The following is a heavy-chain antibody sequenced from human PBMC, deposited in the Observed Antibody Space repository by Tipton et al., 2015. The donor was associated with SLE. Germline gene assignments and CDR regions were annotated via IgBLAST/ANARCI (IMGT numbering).Heavy chain of an antibody. CDR1: GASISDGGYN. Sequence: TLSLTCTVSGASISDGGYNWAWIRQHPGKGLEWIGYIFYTGSTLYNPSLKSRLTISVDMSTNHFSLKLTSVNAADTAVYYCARAPELDCYFDLWGRGTLVTVSS. D-gene: IGHD3-10*01. CDR2: IFYTGST. J-gene: IGHJ2*01. V-gene: IGHV4-31*03. CDR3: ARAPELDCYFDL.